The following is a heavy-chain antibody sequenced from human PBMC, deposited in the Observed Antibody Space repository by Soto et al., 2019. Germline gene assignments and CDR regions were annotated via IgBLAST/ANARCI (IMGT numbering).Heavy chain of an antibody. CDR1: GFSIRSYY. D-gene: IGHD5-18*01. CDR3: ASGVADKDMVDS. J-gene: IGHJ4*02. Sequence: SATXSLTCTFSGFSIRSYYLTWIRQPPGKVLEWLGYIFYSGSTFYKPSLKSRVTISIHTSKSQFSLQLTSVTAADTAVYYCASGVADKDMVDSWGQGTLVTVSS. CDR2: IFYSGST. V-gene: IGHV4-59*01.